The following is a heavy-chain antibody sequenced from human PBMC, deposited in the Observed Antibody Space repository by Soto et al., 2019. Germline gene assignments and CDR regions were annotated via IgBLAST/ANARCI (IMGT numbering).Heavy chain of an antibody. CDR1: GGTFSSYA. D-gene: IGHD1-26*01. CDR2: ISANYGNT. Sequence: ASVKVSCKASGGTFSSYAISWVRQAPGQGLEWMGWISANYGNTNYAQKLQGRVTMTTDTSTSTAYMELRSLRSDDTAVYYCARYRVVGGDGDAFDIWGQGTMVTVSS. V-gene: IGHV1-18*01. J-gene: IGHJ3*02. CDR3: ARYRVVGGDGDAFDI.